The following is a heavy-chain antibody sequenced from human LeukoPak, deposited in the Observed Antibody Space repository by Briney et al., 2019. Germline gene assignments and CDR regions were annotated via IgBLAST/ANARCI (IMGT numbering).Heavy chain of an antibody. J-gene: IGHJ6*02. CDR3: ARVRLLGYCSGGSCYAAHYYYYGMDV. Sequence: PSETLSLTCAVYGGSFSGYYWSWIRQPPGKGLEWIGEINHSGSTNYNPSLKSRVTISVDTSKNQFSLKLSSVTAADTAVYYCARVRLLGYCSGGSCYAAHYYYYGMDVWGQGTTVTVSS. V-gene: IGHV4-34*01. D-gene: IGHD2-15*01. CDR1: GGSFSGYY. CDR2: INHSGST.